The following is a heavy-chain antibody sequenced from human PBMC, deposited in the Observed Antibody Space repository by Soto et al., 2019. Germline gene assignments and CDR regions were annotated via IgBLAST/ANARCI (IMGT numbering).Heavy chain of an antibody. Sequence: PGGSLRLSCAASGFTFSSYSMSWVRQAPGKGLEWVSGVSGNGGSTYYADSVTGRFTISRDNSKNTLFLQMNSLRAEDTAVYFCAKLFRGYSYAYSDYWGQGTLVTVSS. V-gene: IGHV3-23*01. CDR1: GFTFSSYS. D-gene: IGHD5-18*01. CDR3: AKLFRGYSYAYSDY. CDR2: VSGNGGST. J-gene: IGHJ4*02.